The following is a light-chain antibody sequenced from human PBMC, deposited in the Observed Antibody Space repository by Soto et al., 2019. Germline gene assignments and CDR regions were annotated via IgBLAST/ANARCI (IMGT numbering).Light chain of an antibody. CDR1: QSVSTN. V-gene: IGKV3-15*01. CDR3: HQYNNWQGT. J-gene: IGKJ1*01. CDR2: GAS. Sequence: EIVMTQSPATLSVSPGERATLSCRASQSVSTNLAWYQQKPGQPPRLLIYGASTRATGIPARFSGSGSGTEFTLTISSLQSEDFAVYYCHQYNNWQGTFGQGTKVEIK.